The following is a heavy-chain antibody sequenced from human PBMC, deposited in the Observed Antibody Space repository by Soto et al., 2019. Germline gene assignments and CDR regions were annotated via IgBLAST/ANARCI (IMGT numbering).Heavy chain of an antibody. D-gene: IGHD2-15*01. V-gene: IGHV4-34*01. CDR2: INHSGST. CDR3: ARGGGTKIVVVVAARNYFDY. J-gene: IGHJ4*02. Sequence: PSETLSLTCAVYGGSFSGYYWSWIRQPPGKGLGWIGEINHSGSTNYNPSLKSRVTISVDTSKNQFSLKLSSVTAADTAVYYCARGGGTKIVVVVAARNYFDYWGQGTLVTVSS. CDR1: GGSFSGYY.